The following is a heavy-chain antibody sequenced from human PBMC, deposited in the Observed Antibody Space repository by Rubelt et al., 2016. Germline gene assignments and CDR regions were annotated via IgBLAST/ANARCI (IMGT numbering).Heavy chain of an antibody. CDR2: VCYNGDT. CDR1: GGSISSSIYY. Sequence: QQQLQESGPGLVKPLETLSLTCTVSGGSISSSIYYWGWIRQPPGKGLEWIGTVCYNGDTYYNPSLQSRVAISMDTSKSQFSLKRTSVTAPDTAVYYGGRLFPTSTLAIRGYLDPWGQGTLVTVSS. V-gene: IGHV4-39*01. D-gene: IGHD3-3*02. J-gene: IGHJ5*02. CDR3: GRLFPTSTLAIRGYLDP.